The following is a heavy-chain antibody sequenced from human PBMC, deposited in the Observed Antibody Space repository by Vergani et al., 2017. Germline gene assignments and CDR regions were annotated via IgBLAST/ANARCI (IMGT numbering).Heavy chain of an antibody. Sequence: EVQLVESGGGLVQPGGSLRLSCAASGFTFSSYDMHWVRQATGKGLEWVSAIGTAGDTYYPGSVKGRFTISRENAKNSLYLQMNSLRAGDTAIYYCARAVSTTVGAPPGYWGQGTLVTVSS. CDR2: IGTAGDT. CDR1: GFTFSSYD. J-gene: IGHJ4*02. V-gene: IGHV3-13*01. CDR3: ARAVSTTVGAPPGY. D-gene: IGHD4-23*01.